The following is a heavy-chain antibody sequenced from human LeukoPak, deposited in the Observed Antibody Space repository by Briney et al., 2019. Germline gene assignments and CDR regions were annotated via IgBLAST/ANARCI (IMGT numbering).Heavy chain of an antibody. J-gene: IGHJ4*02. D-gene: IGHD3-22*01. CDR1: GGTFSSYA. V-gene: IGHV1-69*13. Sequence: SVKVSCKASGGTFSSYAISWVRQAPGQGLEWMGGIIPIFGTANYAQKFQGRVTITADESTSTAYMELSSLRSEDTAVYYCAGPSQYYYDSSGYYSHFDYWGQGTLVTVSS. CDR3: AGPSQYYYDSSGYYSHFDY. CDR2: IIPIFGTA.